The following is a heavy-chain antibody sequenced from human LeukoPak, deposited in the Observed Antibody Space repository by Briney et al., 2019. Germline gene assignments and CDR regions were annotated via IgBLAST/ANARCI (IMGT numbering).Heavy chain of an antibody. CDR1: GFTFSSYA. CDR2: VSGSGAHT. V-gene: IGHV3-23*01. J-gene: IGHJ5*02. Sequence: QPGGSLRLSCAASGFTFSSYAMTWVRQAPGKGLQWVSAVSGSGAHTYYADSVKGRFTISRDNSRDTLYLQMNSLRAEDTAVYYCAKEGRYYYDWISRFDPWGQGTLVTVSS. D-gene: IGHD3-22*01. CDR3: AKEGRYYYDWISRFDP.